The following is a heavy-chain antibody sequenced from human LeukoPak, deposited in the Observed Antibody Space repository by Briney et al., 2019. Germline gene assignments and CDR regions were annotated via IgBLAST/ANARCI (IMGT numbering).Heavy chain of an antibody. Sequence: TGGSLRLSCAASGFSFGDYAMHWVRQAPGKGLEWVSGIIWNSGTIGYADSVKGRFTISRDNAKNSLYLQMNSLRPEDTALYYRVKARDTGGYYYRGDFDYWGQGTLVTVSS. CDR2: IIWNSGTI. V-gene: IGHV3-9*01. J-gene: IGHJ4*02. CDR3: VKARDTGGYYYRGDFDY. CDR1: GFSFGDYA. D-gene: IGHD3-22*01.